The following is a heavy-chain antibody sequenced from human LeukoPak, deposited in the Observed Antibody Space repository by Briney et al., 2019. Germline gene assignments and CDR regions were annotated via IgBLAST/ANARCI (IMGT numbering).Heavy chain of an antibody. CDR3: ARGSGYSYGRRFYYYYSMDA. V-gene: IGHV4-34*01. Sequence: SETLSLTCAVYGGSFSGYYWSWIRQPPGKGLEWIGEINHSGSTDYHPSLKSRVTISVDTPKNQFSLTLSPVTAADTAAYYCARGSGYSYGRRFYYYYSMDAWGKGPRSPSP. CDR2: INHSGST. J-gene: IGHJ6*03. D-gene: IGHD5-18*01. CDR1: GGSFSGYY.